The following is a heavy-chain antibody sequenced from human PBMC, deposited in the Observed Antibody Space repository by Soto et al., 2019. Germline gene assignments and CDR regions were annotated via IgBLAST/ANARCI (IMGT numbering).Heavy chain of an antibody. D-gene: IGHD6-19*01. CDR3: ARVEAVAVTWWYFDL. J-gene: IGHJ2*01. CDR2: ISYDGSNK. V-gene: IGHV3-30*03. CDR1: GFTFSSYA. Sequence: QVQLVESGGGVVQPGRSLRLSCAAYGFTFSSYAMHWVRQAPGKGLEWVALISYDGSNKYYADSVKGRFTISRDNSKNAGYMEMNSLRTEDTAVYYCARVEAVAVTWWYFDLWGRGTLVTVSS.